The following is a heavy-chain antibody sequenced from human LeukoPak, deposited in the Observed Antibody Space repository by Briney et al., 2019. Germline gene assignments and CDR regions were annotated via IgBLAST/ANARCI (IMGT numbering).Heavy chain of an antibody. CDR1: GFTVSSNY. CDR3: ASSIHLWPYFDY. CDR2: IYSGGST. Sequence: PGGSLRLSCAASGFTVSSNYMSWVRQAPGKGLEWVSVIYSGGSTYYADSVKGRFTISRDNSKNTLYPQMNSLRAEDTAVYYCASSIHLWPYFDYWGQGTLVTVSS. J-gene: IGHJ4*02. V-gene: IGHV3-53*01. D-gene: IGHD5-18*01.